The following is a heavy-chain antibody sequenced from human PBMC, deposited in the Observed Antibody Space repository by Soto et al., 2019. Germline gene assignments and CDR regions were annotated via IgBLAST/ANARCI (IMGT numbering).Heavy chain of an antibody. D-gene: IGHD3-22*01. V-gene: IGHV3-23*01. Sequence: GGSLRLSCAASGFTFSSYAMSWVRQAPGKGLEWVSAISGSGGSTYYADSVKGRFTISRDNSKNTLYLQMNSLRAEDTAVYYCAKARSPHYYDSSGYYCYFDYWGQGTLVTV. CDR3: AKARSPHYYDSSGYYCYFDY. CDR1: GFTFSSYA. CDR2: ISGSGGST. J-gene: IGHJ4*02.